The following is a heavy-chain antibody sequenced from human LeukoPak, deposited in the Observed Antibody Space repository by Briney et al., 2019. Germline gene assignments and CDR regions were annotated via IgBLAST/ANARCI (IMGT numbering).Heavy chain of an antibody. J-gene: IGHJ4*02. CDR3: ARVEVARYGVFSVPKYIDY. Sequence: PSETLSLTCTVSGDSISSSSSYWGWILQPPGEGLEWIGSIYYSGSTYYNTSLKSRVTILVDTSKNQFSLRLNSVTAADTAVYYCARVEVARYGVFSVPKYIDYWGQGTLVTVSS. D-gene: IGHD5-18*01. CDR2: IYYSGST. V-gene: IGHV4-39*07. CDR1: GDSISSSSSY.